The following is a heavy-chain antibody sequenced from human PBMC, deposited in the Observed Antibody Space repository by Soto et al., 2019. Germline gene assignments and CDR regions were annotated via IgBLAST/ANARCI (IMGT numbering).Heavy chain of an antibody. Sequence: HPGGSLRLSCAASGFTFSSYEMNWVRQAPGKGLEWVSYISSSGSTVFYADSVKGRFTISTDNAKNTLYLQMNSLRAEDTAVYYCARDYVPRQQHSRIFDYWGQGTLVTVSS. J-gene: IGHJ4*02. V-gene: IGHV3-48*03. CDR2: ISSSGSTV. CDR3: ARDYVPRQQHSRIFDY. CDR1: GFTFSSYE. D-gene: IGHD6-13*01.